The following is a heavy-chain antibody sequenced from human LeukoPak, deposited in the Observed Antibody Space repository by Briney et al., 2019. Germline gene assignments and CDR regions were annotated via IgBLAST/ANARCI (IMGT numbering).Heavy chain of an antibody. V-gene: IGHV4-38-2*02. D-gene: IGHD3-10*01. J-gene: IGHJ4*02. CDR2: IYHGRDT. CDR1: GYSISSGYY. CDR3: ARTRYYYNSRSYGAPYYFDY. Sequence: SETLSLTCTVSGYSISSGYYWGWIRQPPGKGLEWIGSIYHGRDTYYNPSLKSRVTISVDTSKNQFSLKLSSVTAADTAVYYCARTRYYYNSRSYGAPYYFDYWGQGTLVTVSS.